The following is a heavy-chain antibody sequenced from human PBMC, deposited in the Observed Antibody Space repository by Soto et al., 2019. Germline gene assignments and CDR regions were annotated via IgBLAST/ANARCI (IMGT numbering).Heavy chain of an antibody. Sequence: GGSLRVSCAASGFTFSSYAMSWVRQAPGKGLEWVSAISGSGGSTYYADSVKGRFTISRDNSKNTLYLQMNSLRAEDTAVYYCAKGCSSTSCPKNYYYYYMDVWGKGTTVTV. CDR1: GFTFSSYA. CDR2: ISGSGGST. V-gene: IGHV3-23*01. J-gene: IGHJ6*03. D-gene: IGHD2-2*01. CDR3: AKGCSSTSCPKNYYYYYMDV.